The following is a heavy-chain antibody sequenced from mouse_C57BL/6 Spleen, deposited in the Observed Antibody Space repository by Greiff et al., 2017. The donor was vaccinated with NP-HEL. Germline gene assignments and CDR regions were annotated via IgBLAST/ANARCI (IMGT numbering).Heavy chain of an antibody. V-gene: IGHV14-1*01. Sequence: EVQLQQSGAELVRPGASVKLSCTASGFNITDYYMHWVKQRPEQGLEWIGRIDPEDGDTEYAPKFQGKATMTADTSSNTAYLQLSSLTSEDTAVYYCTTRGYGNLYAMDYWGQGTSVTVSS. J-gene: IGHJ4*01. CDR3: TTRGYGNLYAMDY. CDR1: GFNITDYY. D-gene: IGHD2-1*01. CDR2: IDPEDGDT.